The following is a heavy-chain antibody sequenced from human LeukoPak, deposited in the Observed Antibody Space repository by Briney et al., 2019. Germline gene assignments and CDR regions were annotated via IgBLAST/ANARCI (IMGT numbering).Heavy chain of an antibody. J-gene: IGHJ3*02. CDR3: AKTRPGKPFEFDI. V-gene: IGHV3-33*06. CDR1: GFTFSSYR. Sequence: GGSLRLSCAASGFTFSSYRMHWVRQATGKGLEWLALIWYDGSNKYYAHSVKDRFTISRDNSQNTLSLQMNSLRAEDTAVYYWAKTRPGKPFEFDIWGQGTMVTVPS. CDR2: IWYDGSNK. D-gene: IGHD1-1*01.